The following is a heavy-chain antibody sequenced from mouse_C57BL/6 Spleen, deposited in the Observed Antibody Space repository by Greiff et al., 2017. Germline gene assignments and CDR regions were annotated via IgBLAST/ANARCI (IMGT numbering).Heavy chain of an antibody. Sequence: EVQLVESGGGLVKPGGSLKLSCAASGFTFSDYGMHWVRQAPEKGLEWVAYISSGSSTIYYADTVKGRFTISRDNAKNTLYLQMTSLRSEDTAMYYCARGFYYYCSSDYAMGYWGQGTSVTVAS. V-gene: IGHV5-17*01. J-gene: IGHJ4*01. D-gene: IGHD1-1*01. CDR1: GFTFSDYG. CDR3: ARGFYYYCSSDYAMGY. CDR2: ISSGSSTI.